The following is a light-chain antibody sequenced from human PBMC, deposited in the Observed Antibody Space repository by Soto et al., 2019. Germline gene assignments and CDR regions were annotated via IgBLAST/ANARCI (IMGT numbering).Light chain of an antibody. CDR2: GAS. CDR1: QSVSSN. J-gene: IGKJ1*01. V-gene: IGKV3-15*01. CDR3: QQYNNWPRT. Sequence: EIVMTQSPATLSVSPGERVTISCRASQSVSSNLAWYQQIPGQAPRLLIYGASTRATGIPARFSGSGSGTEFTLSINSLQSEDFALYYCQQYNNWPRTFGQGTKVEIK.